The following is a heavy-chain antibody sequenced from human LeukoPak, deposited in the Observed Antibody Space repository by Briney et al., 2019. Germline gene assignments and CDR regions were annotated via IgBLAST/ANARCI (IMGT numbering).Heavy chain of an antibody. V-gene: IGHV1-69*13. CDR1: GGTFSSYA. J-gene: IGHJ4*02. Sequence: WASVKVSCKASGGTFSSYAISWVRQAPGQGLEWMGGIIPIFGTANYAQKFQGRVTITADESTSTAYMELSSLRSEDTAVYYCARARDGYNYRDYFDYWGQGTLVTVSS. D-gene: IGHD5-24*01. CDR3: ARARDGYNYRDYFDY. CDR2: IIPIFGTA.